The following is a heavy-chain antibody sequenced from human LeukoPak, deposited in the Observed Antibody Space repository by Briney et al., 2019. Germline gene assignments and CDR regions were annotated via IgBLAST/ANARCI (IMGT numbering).Heavy chain of an antibody. CDR2: IYRSGST. Sequence: SETLSLTCTVPGDSISIYYWYWIRQPAGKGLEWIGRIYRSGSTAYNPSLRSRVAMSVDTSKNQFSLNLNSVTAADTAVYYCVRGRSSGSGWLNLDSWGQGTLVTVSS. CDR1: GDSISIYY. J-gene: IGHJ4*02. V-gene: IGHV4-4*07. D-gene: IGHD6-19*01. CDR3: VRGRSSGSGWLNLDS.